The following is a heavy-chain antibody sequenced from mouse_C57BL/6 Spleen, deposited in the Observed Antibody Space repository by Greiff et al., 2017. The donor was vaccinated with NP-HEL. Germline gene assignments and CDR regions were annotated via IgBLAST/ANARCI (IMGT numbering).Heavy chain of an antibody. V-gene: IGHV5-6*01. CDR2: ISSGGSYT. D-gene: IGHD1-1*01. CDR1: GFTFSSYG. Sequence: EVMLVESGGDLVKPGGSLKLSCAASGFTFSSYGMSWVRQTPDKRLEWVATISSGGSYTYYPDSVKGRFTISRDNAKNTLYLQMSSLKSEDTAMYYCASLYYYGVATGAMDYWGQGTSVTVSS. CDR3: ASLYYYGVATGAMDY. J-gene: IGHJ4*01.